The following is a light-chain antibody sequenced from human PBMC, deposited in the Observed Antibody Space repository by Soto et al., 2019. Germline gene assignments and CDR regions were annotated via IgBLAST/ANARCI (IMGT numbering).Light chain of an antibody. J-gene: IGLJ2*01. CDR3: AAWDDSLREV. CDR1: SSNVGSNY. V-gene: IGLV1-47*01. Sequence: QSVLTQPPSASGTPGQKVTISCSGSSSNVGSNYVFWYQQLPGTAPKVLIFRNDQRPSGVPDRFSGSKSGTSASLTISGLRFEDEADYYCAAWDDSLREVFGGGTQLTVL. CDR2: RND.